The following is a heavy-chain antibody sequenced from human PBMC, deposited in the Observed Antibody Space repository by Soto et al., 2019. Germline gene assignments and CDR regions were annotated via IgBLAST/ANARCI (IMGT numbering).Heavy chain of an antibody. D-gene: IGHD3-16*01. CDR1: GYTFATYA. Sequence: QVQLVQSGPELKKPGTSVTVSCKASGYTFATYAVSWVRRAPGQGLEWMGWISAYNGNTINAQKFQGRVTLTTDTSTSTAYMALTSLTSDDTAVYYCARVGGALGDLDYWGQGTLVTVSS. CDR3: ARVGGALGDLDY. V-gene: IGHV1-18*01. CDR2: ISAYNGNT. J-gene: IGHJ4*02.